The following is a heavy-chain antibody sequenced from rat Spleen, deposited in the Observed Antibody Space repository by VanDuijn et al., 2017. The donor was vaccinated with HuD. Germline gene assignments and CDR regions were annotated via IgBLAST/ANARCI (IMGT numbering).Heavy chain of an antibody. Sequence: EVQLVESDGGLVQPGRSLKLSCAASGFTFSDYYMAWVRQAPTKGLEWVATISSDGRRNYYRDSVKGRFTISRDNAKSTLNLQMDSLRSEDTATYYCARRASYFDYWGQGVMVTVSS. CDR1: GFTFSDYY. J-gene: IGHJ2*01. V-gene: IGHV5-29*01. CDR2: ISSDGRRN. CDR3: ARRASYFDY.